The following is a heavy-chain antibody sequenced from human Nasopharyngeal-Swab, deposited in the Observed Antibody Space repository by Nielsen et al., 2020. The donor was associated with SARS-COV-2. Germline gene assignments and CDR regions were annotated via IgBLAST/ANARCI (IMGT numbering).Heavy chain of an antibody. CDR3: ARGHLRDDFWSGYYIYKTYYYYGMDV. D-gene: IGHD3-3*01. CDR2: INNSGST. J-gene: IGHJ6*02. Sequence: REAPGKGLEWIGEINNSGSTNYNPALKSRVTISVDTSKNQFSLKLSSGTAADTAVYYCARGHLRDDFWSGYYIYKTYYYYGMDVWGQGTTVTVSS. V-gene: IGHV4-34*01.